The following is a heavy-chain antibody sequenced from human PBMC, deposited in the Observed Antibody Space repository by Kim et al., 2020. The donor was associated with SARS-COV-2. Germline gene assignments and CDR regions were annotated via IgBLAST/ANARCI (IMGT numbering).Heavy chain of an antibody. V-gene: IGHV3-11*05. J-gene: IGHJ4*02. Sequence: AHSVKGRLTMSRDNAQNSLYLQMNSLRAEDTAVYYCARDLYDSGSYGFDYWGQGTLVTVSS. D-gene: IGHD3-10*01. CDR3: ARDLYDSGSYGFDY.